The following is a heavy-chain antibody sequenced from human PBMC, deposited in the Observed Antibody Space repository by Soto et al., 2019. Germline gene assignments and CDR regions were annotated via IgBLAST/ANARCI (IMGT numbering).Heavy chain of an antibody. CDR3: ARMSYSSSWDYYYYGMDV. J-gene: IGHJ6*02. CDR1: GGTFSSYA. V-gene: IGHV1-69*01. D-gene: IGHD6-13*01. Sequence: QVQLVQSGAEVKKPGSSVKVSCKASGGTFSSYAISWVRQAPGQGLDWMGGIIPIFGTANYAQKFQGRVTITADESTSTAYMELSSLRSEDTAVYYCARMSYSSSWDYYYYGMDVWGQGTTVTVSS. CDR2: IIPIFGTA.